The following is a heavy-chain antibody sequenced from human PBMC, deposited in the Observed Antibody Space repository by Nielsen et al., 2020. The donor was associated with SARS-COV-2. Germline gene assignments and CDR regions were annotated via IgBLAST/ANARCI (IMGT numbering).Heavy chain of an antibody. CDR3: ARGNYYDILTGYFNRAFDI. CDR2: ISGSGGST. D-gene: IGHD3-9*01. V-gene: IGHV3-23*01. CDR1: GFTFSSYA. J-gene: IGHJ3*02. Sequence: GGSLRLSCAASGFTFSSYAMSWVRQAPGKGLEWVSAISGSGGSTYYADSVKGRFTISRDNSKNTLYLQMNSLRAEDTAVYYCARGNYYDILTGYFNRAFDIWGQGTMVTVSS.